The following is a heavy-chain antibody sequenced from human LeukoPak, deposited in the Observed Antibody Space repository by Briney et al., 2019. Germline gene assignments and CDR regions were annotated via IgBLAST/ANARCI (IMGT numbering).Heavy chain of an antibody. CDR3: ARTVAGLYYFDY. V-gene: IGHV3-30*03. J-gene: IGHJ4*02. CDR2: ISYDGSNK. Sequence: GGSLRLSCAASGFTFSSYGMHWVRQAPGKGLEWVAVISYDGSNKYYADSVEGRFTISRDNSKNTLYLQMSSLRAEDTAVYYCARTVAGLYYFDYWGQGTLVTVSS. D-gene: IGHD6-19*01. CDR1: GFTFSSYG.